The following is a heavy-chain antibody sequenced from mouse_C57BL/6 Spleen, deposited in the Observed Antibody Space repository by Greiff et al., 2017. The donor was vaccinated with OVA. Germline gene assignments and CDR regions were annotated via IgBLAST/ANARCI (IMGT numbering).Heavy chain of an antibody. CDR1: GFTFSSYG. CDR2: ISSGGSYT. J-gene: IGHJ3*01. CDR3: ARGGNYVAY. V-gene: IGHV5-6*02. D-gene: IGHD2-1*01. Sequence: EVKLVESGGDLVKPGGSLKLSCAASGFTFSSYGMSWVRQTPDKRLEWVATISSGGSYTYYPDSVKGRFTISRDNAKNTLYLQMSSLKSEDTAMYYCARGGNYVAYWGQGTLVTVSA.